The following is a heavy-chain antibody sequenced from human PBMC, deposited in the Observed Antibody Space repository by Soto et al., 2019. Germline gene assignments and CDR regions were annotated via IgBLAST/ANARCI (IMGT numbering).Heavy chain of an antibody. CDR2: VHYSGTT. D-gene: IGHD3-22*01. Sequence: SETLSLTCTVSSGSINNYHWSWIRQSPGKGLEWIGYVHYSGTTDYNPSLRGRVTISMDTSRNQFSLKLYSVTAADTAVYYCGNLIIALLGYLFIDYWGQGTLVTVSS. CDR3: GNLIIALLGYLFIDY. CDR1: SGSINNYH. J-gene: IGHJ4*02. V-gene: IGHV4-59*08.